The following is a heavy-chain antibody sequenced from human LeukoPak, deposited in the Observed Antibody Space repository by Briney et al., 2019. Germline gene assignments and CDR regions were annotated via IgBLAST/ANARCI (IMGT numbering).Heavy chain of an antibody. V-gene: IGHV4-34*01. D-gene: IGHD3-10*01. CDR2: INHSGST. J-gene: IGHJ5*02. CDR3: ARDSGTTGEVKFDP. CDR1: GGSFCGYY. Sequence: SETLSLTCAVYGGSFCGYYWSWIRQPPGKGLEWIGEINHSGSTNYNPSLKSRVTISVDTSKNQFSLKLSSVTAADTAVYYCARDSGTTGEVKFDPWGQGTLVTVSS.